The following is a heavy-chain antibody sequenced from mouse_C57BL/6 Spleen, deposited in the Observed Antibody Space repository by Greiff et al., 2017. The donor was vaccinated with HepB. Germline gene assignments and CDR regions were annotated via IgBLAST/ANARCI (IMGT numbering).Heavy chain of an antibody. J-gene: IGHJ4*01. Sequence: VQLQQPGAELVKPGASVKLSCKASGYTFTSYWMHWVKQRPGQGLEWIGMIHPNSGSTNYNEKFKSKATLTVDKSSSTAYMQLSSLASEDSAVYYCASAGVLYYDYEDYAMDYWGQGTSVTVSS. CDR1: GYTFTSYW. V-gene: IGHV1-64*01. CDR3: ASAGVLYYDYEDYAMDY. D-gene: IGHD2-4*01. CDR2: IHPNSGST.